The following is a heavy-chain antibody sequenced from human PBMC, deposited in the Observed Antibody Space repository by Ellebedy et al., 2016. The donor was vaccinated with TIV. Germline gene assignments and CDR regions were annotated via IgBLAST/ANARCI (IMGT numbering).Heavy chain of an antibody. V-gene: IGHV5-51*01. CDR1: GYSFTSYW. CDR2: IYPGDSDT. Sequence: GGSLRLXXKGSGYSFTSYWIGWVRQMPGKGLEWMGIIYPGDSDTRYSPSFQGQVTISADKSISTAYLQWSSLKASDTAMYYCARHVHYCSSTSCYDYWGQGTLVTVSS. J-gene: IGHJ4*02. D-gene: IGHD2-2*01. CDR3: ARHVHYCSSTSCYDY.